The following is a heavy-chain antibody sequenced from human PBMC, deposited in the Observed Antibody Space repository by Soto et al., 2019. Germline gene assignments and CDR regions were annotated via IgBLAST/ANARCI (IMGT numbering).Heavy chain of an antibody. Sequence: GGSLRLSCAASGFTVNSNYMSWVRQAPGKGLEWVSVIYSGDSTYYADSVKGRFTISRHNSKNTLYLQMNSLRADDTAVYYCARGPRAPPPHDYGMDVWGQGTTVTVSS. V-gene: IGHV3-53*01. CDR1: GFTVNSNY. CDR2: IYSGDST. J-gene: IGHJ6*02. CDR3: ARGPRAPPPHDYGMDV.